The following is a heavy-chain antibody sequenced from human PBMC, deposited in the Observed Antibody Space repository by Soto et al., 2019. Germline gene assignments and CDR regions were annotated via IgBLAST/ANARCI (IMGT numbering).Heavy chain of an antibody. CDR2: INPSGGST. V-gene: IGHV1-46*01. CDR3: ARDIVEGGSGYYLFDY. J-gene: IGHJ4*02. D-gene: IGHD3-22*01. Sequence: ASVKVSCKASGYTFTSYYMHWVRQAPGQGLEWMGIINPSGGSTSYAQKFQGRVTMTRDTSTSTVYMELSSLRSEDTAVYYCARDIVEGGSGYYLFDYWGQGTLVTVSS. CDR1: GYTFTSYY.